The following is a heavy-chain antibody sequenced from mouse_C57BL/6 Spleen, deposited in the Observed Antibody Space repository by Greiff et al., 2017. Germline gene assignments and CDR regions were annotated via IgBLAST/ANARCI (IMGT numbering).Heavy chain of an antibody. CDR2: IYPGDSDT. Sequence: EVHLVESGTVLARPGASVKMSCKTSGYTFTSYWMHWVKQRPGQGLEWIGAIYPGDSDTSYNQKFKGKAQLTAVTSASTANMELSSLPDEDSAVYYSTRSDSSGLEFAYWGQGTLVTVAA. D-gene: IGHD3-2*02. J-gene: IGHJ3*01. CDR3: TRSDSSGLEFAY. CDR1: GYTFTSYW. V-gene: IGHV1-5*01.